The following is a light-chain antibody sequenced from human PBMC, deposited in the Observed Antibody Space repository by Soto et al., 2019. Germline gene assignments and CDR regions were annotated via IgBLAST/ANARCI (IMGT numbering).Light chain of an antibody. CDR2: DAS. J-gene: IGKJ1*01. Sequence: EIVLTQSPATLSLYKGERATLSCRASQSVSSYLAWYQQKPGQAPRLLIYDASNRATGIPARFSGSGSGTEFTLTISSLQPDDFATYYCQHYNSYSEAFGQGTKVDIK. CDR1: QSVSSY. CDR3: QHYNSYSEA. V-gene: IGKV3-11*01.